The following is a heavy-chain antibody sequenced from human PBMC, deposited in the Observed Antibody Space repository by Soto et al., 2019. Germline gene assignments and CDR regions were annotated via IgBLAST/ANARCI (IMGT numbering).Heavy chain of an antibody. CDR3: ARSLGETTSLFDY. Sequence: QVQLVQSGADMKQPGASVKLSCQASGYIFIHCFMHWVRQAPGQGLEWMGGINPSSGTTTYAQKFQGRVTVTRDTSTSTVYMELSSLGSGDTAMYYCARSLGETTSLFDYWGQGSMVTVSA. D-gene: IGHD1-26*01. V-gene: IGHV1-46*01. CDR1: GYIFIHCF. CDR2: INPSSGTT. J-gene: IGHJ4*02.